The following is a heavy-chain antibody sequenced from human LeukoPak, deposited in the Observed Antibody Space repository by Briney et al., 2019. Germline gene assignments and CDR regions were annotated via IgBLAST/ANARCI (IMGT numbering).Heavy chain of an antibody. CDR3: AKQSTEQFSSSCAYGDFDY. CDR1: GFSFDDYA. V-gene: IGHV3-9*01. Sequence: GGSLRLSCEASGFSFDDYAMHWVRQAPGKGLEWVSGISRISDAVGYADSVKGRFTISRDNAKSSLYLQMNGLRAEDTAFYYCAKQSTEQFSSSCAYGDFDYWGQGTLVTVSS. J-gene: IGHJ4*02. CDR2: ISRISDAV. D-gene: IGHD6-6*01.